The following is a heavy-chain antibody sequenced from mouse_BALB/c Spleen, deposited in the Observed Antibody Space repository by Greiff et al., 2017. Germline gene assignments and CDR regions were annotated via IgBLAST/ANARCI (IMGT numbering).Heavy chain of an antibody. CDR2: ISSGGGST. Sequence: EVMLVESGGGLVKPGGSLKLSCAASGFAFSSYDMSWVRQTPEKRLEWVAYISSGGGSTYYPDTVKGRFTISRDNAKNTLYLQMSSLKSEDTAMYYCARQGRYDVGFAYWGQGTLVTVSA. J-gene: IGHJ3*01. D-gene: IGHD2-14*01. CDR1: GFAFSSYD. V-gene: IGHV5-12-1*01. CDR3: ARQGRYDVGFAY.